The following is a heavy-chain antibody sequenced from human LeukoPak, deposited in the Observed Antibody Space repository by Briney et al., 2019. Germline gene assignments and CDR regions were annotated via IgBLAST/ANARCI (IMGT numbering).Heavy chain of an antibody. CDR2: ISGSGGST. Sequence: GGSLRLSCAASGFTFSSYAMTWVRQAPGKGLEWVSVISGSGGSTNYADSVKGRFTISRDNSKNTLYLQMNSLRAEDTAVYYCAKERRITMIVVVIPDFGYWGQGTLVTVSS. CDR1: GFTFSSYA. V-gene: IGHV3-23*01. CDR3: AKERRITMIVVVIPDFGY. J-gene: IGHJ4*02. D-gene: IGHD3-22*01.